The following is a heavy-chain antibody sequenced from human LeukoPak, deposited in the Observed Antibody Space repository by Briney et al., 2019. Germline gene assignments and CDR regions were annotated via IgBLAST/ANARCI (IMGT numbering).Heavy chain of an antibody. V-gene: IGHV1-69*06. CDR2: IIPIFGTA. D-gene: IGHD5-18*01. CDR3: ARVDTVNYYYYMDV. Sequence: SVKVSCKASGGTFSSYAISWVRQAPGQGLEWMGGIIPIFGTANYAQKFQGRVTITADKSTSTVYMELSSLISDDTAVYYCARVDTVNYYYYMDVWGKGTPVTVSS. J-gene: IGHJ6*03. CDR1: GGTFSSYA.